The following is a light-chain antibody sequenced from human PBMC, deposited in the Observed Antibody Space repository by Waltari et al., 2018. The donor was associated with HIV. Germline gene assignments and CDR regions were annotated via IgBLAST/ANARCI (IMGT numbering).Light chain of an antibody. V-gene: IGLV2-14*01. CDR2: EVV. J-gene: IGLJ2*01. CDR3: FSYTSNDTVL. CDR1: TRPFGLSNY. Sequence: HSALTQPASVSASPGPSLTLPSPGTTRPFGLSNYFPWYQQHPGKVPKVILYEVVSRPSGVSHRFSGSQSGNTASLTISGLQAEDEADYYCFSYTSNDTVLFGGGTKVTVL.